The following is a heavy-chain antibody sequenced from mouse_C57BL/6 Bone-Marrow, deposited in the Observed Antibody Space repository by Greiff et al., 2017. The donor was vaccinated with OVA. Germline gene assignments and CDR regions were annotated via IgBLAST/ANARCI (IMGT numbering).Heavy chain of an antibody. CDR3: ARDRDYLDY. CDR2: INYDGSST. CDR1: GFTFSDYY. V-gene: IGHV5-16*01. Sequence: EVMLVESEGGLVQPGSSMKLSCTASGFTFSDYYMAWVRQVPEKGLEWVANINYDGSSTYYLDSLKSRFIISRDNAKNILYLQMSSLKSEDTATYYCARDRDYLDYWGQGTTLTVSS. J-gene: IGHJ2*01.